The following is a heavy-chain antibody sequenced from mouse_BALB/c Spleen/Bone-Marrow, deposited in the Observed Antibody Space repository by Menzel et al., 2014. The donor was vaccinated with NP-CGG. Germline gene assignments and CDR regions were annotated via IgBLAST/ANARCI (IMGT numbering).Heavy chain of an antibody. V-gene: IGHV1-14*01. CDR3: ARTTVVDIYWYFDV. Sequence: VHVKQSGPELVKPGASVKMSCKASGYTFTSYVLHWVKQKPGQGLEWIGYINPYNDGSKYNEKFKGKATLTSDKSSSTAYMELSSLTSEDSAVYYCARTTVVDIYWYFDVWGAGTTVTVSS. D-gene: IGHD1-1*01. CDR2: INPYNDGS. CDR1: GYTFTSYV. J-gene: IGHJ1*01.